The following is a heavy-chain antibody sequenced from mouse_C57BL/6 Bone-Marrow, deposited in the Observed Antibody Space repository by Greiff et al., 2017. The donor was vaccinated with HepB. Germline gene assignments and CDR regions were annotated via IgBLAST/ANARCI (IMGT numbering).Heavy chain of an antibody. CDR3: ARDQAHYYGSSRFAY. V-gene: IGHV5-4*01. Sequence: DVMLVESGGRLVKPGGSLKLSCAASGFTLSSYAMSRVRQTPEKRLEWVATISDGGSYTYYPYNVKGRFTISSDNANNNMYLQMSHLKSEDTAMYYCARDQAHYYGSSRFAYWGQGTLVTVSA. CDR1: GFTLSSYA. CDR2: ISDGGSYT. D-gene: IGHD1-1*01. J-gene: IGHJ3*01.